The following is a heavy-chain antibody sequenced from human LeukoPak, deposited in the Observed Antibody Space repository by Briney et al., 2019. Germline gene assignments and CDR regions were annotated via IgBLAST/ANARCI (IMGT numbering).Heavy chain of an antibody. V-gene: IGHV3-7*01. J-gene: IGHJ4*02. CDR3: ARDGGGGGDCYYDY. Sequence: GGSLRLSCAASGFTFSSYWMSWVRQAPGKGLEWVANIKQDGSEKYYVDSVKGRFTISRDNAKNSLYLQMNSLRAEDTAVYYCARDGGGGGDCYYDYWGQGTLVTVSS. D-gene: IGHD2-21*02. CDR1: GFTFSSYW. CDR2: IKQDGSEK.